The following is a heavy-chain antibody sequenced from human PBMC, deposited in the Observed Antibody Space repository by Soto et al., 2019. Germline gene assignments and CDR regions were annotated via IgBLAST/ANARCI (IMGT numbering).Heavy chain of an antibody. D-gene: IGHD3-10*01. Sequence: QVQVVESGGGLVKPGGSLRLSCAASGFTFSDYYMTWIRQAPGKGLEWVSGFRTGGDDGTTYYADSVKGRFTISRDNSKNTLFLQMNSLRVEDTAIYYCAKKVNSGPGSQYFDYWGQGTLVTVSS. CDR3: AKKVNSGPGSQYFDY. CDR2: FRTGGDDGTT. J-gene: IGHJ4*02. CDR1: GFTFSDYY. V-gene: IGHV3-11*01.